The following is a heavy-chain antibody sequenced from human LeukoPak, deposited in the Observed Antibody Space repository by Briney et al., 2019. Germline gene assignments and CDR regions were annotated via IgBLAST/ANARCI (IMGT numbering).Heavy chain of an antibody. CDR2: IKQDGREK. CDR3: AREGPCRADGY. CDR1: GFTFSSYW. Sequence: GGSLRLSCAASGFTFSSYWMSWVRQAPGKGLEWVANIKQDGREKYYVDSVKGRFTISRDNAKNSLYLQMNSLRAEDTAVYYCAREGPCRADGYWGQGTLVTVSS. J-gene: IGHJ4*02. V-gene: IGHV3-7*01.